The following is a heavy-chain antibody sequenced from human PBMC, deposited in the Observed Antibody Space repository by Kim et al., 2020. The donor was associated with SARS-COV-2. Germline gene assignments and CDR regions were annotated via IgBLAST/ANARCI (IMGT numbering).Heavy chain of an antibody. CDR1: GFTVSNNY. D-gene: IGHD6-13*01. V-gene: IGHV3-53*01. Sequence: GGSLRLSCAASGFTVSNNYMSWVRQAPGKGLEWVSVIYSGGSTYYADSVKGRFTISRDNSNNTLYLQINSLIAEDTAVYYCARSSNWYRNVFDPWGQG. J-gene: IGHJ5*02. CDR3: ARSSNWYRNVFDP. CDR2: IYSGGST.